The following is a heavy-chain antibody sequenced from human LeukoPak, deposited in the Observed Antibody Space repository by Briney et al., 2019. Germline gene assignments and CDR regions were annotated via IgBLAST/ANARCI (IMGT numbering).Heavy chain of an antibody. CDR3: ARDLGNWFDP. Sequence: ASVKVSCKASEYTFTGYLMHWVRQAPGQGLEWMGWINPNSGGTNYAQKLQGRVTVTRDTSISTAYMELSRLISDDTAVYYCARDLGNWFDPWGQGTLVTVSS. V-gene: IGHV1-2*02. CDR2: INPNSGGT. J-gene: IGHJ5*02. D-gene: IGHD3-10*01. CDR1: EYTFTGYL.